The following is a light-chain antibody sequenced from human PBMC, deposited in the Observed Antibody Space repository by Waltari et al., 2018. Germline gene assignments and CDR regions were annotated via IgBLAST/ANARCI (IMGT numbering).Light chain of an antibody. CDR2: TTS. J-gene: IGKJ4*01. Sequence: DIQMTQSPSSLSASVGDRVTITCRASQSVSKYLNWYQQQPGKAPKLLIYTTSNLQSGVPSRFSGSGSGTDFTLTISSLQLEDLATYYCQQIYNTPLSFGGGTKVEIK. V-gene: IGKV1-39*01. CDR3: QQIYNTPLS. CDR1: QSVSKY.